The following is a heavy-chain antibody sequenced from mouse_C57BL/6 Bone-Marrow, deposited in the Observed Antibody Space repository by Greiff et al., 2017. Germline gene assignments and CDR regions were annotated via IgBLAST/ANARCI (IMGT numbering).Heavy chain of an antibody. CDR1: GYTFTSYG. CDR2: IYPRSGNT. CDR3: ARGRDVKNY. Sequence: VQRVESGAELARPGASVKLSCKASGYTFTSYGISWVKQRTGQGLEWIGEIYPRSGNTYYNEKFKGKATLTADKSSSTAYMGLRSLTSEDSAVYFCARGRDVKNYWGQGTTLTVSS. V-gene: IGHV1-81*01. J-gene: IGHJ2*01.